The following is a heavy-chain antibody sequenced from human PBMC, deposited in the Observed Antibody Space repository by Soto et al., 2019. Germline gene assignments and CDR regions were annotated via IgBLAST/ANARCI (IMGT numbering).Heavy chain of an antibody. CDR3: AKGPVGGFGELLYLFDY. J-gene: IGHJ4*02. V-gene: IGHV3-30*18. D-gene: IGHD3-10*01. Sequence: ESGGGVVQPGRSLRLSCAASGFTFSSYGMHWVRQAPGKGLEWVAVISYDGSNKYYADSVKGRFTISRDNSKNTLYLQMNSLRAEDTAVYYCAKGPVGGFGELLYLFDYWGQGTLVTVSS. CDR2: ISYDGSNK. CDR1: GFTFSSYG.